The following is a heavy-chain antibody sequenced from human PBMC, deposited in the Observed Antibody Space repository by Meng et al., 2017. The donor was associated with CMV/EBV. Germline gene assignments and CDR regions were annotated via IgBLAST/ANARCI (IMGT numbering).Heavy chain of an antibody. CDR1: GYSISSGDY. V-gene: IGHV4-38-2*02. CDR3: ARGSRWFDP. CDR2: IYHSGST. Sequence: SETLSPTCTVPGYSISSGDYWGWIRQPPGKGLVWIGSIYHSGSTYYNPSLKSRVTISVDTSKNQFSLKLSSVTAADTAVYDCARGSRWFDPWGQGTLVTVSS. J-gene: IGHJ5*02.